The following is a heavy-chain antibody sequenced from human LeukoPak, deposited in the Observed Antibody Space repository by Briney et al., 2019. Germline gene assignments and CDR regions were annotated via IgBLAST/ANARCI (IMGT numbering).Heavy chain of an antibody. CDR2: TYHSGST. D-gene: IGHD4-17*01. J-gene: IGHJ5*02. V-gene: IGHV4-30-2*01. CDR3: ARAGGEYGDYPEGNWFGP. CDR1: GGSISSGGYS. Sequence: SQTLSLTGAVSGGSISSGGYSWSWIRQPPGKGLEWIGYTYHSGSTYYNPSLKSRVTISVDRSKNQFSLKLSSVTAADTAVYYCARAGGEYGDYPEGNWFGPWGQGTLVTVSS.